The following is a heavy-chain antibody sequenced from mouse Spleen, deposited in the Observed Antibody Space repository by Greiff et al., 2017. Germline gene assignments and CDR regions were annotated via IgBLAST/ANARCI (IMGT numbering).Heavy chain of an antibody. CDR1: GFTFSDYY. Sequence: DVKLVESGGGLVKPGGSLKLSCAASGFTFSDYYMYWVRQTPEKRLEWVATISDGGSYTYYPDSVKGRFTISRDNAKNNLYLQMSSLKSEDTAMYYCARDHDGYSAWFAYWGQGTLVTVSA. V-gene: IGHV5-4*02. J-gene: IGHJ3*01. D-gene: IGHD2-3*01. CDR2: ISDGGSYT. CDR3: ARDHDGYSAWFAY.